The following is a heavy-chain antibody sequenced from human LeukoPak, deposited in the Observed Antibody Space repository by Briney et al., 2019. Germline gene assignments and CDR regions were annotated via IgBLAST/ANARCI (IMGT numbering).Heavy chain of an antibody. V-gene: IGHV3-48*01. CDR3: ARDFWGCSSTSCYTLPYYYYYMDV. Sequence: GGSLRLSCAASGFTFSSYSMNWVRQAPGKGLEWVSYISSSSSTIYYADSVKGRFTISRDNAKNSLYLQMSSLRAEDTAVYYCARDFWGCSSTSCYTLPYYYYYMDVWGKGTTVTVSS. CDR2: ISSSSSTI. CDR1: GFTFSSYS. J-gene: IGHJ6*03. D-gene: IGHD2-2*02.